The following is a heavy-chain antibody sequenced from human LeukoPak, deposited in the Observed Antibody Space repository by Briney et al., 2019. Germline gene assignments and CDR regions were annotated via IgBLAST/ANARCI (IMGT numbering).Heavy chain of an antibody. J-gene: IGHJ4*02. V-gene: IGHV1-2*02. CDR3: ARGSFGQLVGDY. CDR1: GYTFTGYY. D-gene: IGHD6-6*01. CDR2: INPNSGGT. Sequence: ASVKVSCKASGYTFTGYYIHWVRQAPGPGLEWMGWINPNSGGTAYAQKFQDRVTMTRDTSIRTAYMDLSRLTSDDTAVYYCARGSFGQLVGDYWGQGTLVTVSS.